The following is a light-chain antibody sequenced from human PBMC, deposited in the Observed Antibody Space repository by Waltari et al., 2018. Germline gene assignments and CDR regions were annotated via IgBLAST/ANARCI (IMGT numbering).Light chain of an antibody. V-gene: IGLV3-19*01. CDR1: SLRRYY. J-gene: IGLJ1*01. CDR2: GTT. Sequence: SSELTQDPAVSVALGQTARITCRGDSLRRYYASWYQQKPGQAPLLVIYGTTKRPSGIPDRFSVSSPGDTASLTIAATQAEEGADYYSHSPDCTGYNLQVFAIGTKVTDL. CDR3: HSPDCTGYNLQV.